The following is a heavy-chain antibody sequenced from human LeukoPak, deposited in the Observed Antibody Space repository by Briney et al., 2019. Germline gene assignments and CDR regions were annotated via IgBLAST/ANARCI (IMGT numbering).Heavy chain of an antibody. D-gene: IGHD3-22*01. CDR3: ARVLLGYYYDSSGYYYFDY. Sequence: ASVKVSCKASGYTFTSYDINWVRQVTGQGLEWMGWISAYNGNTNYAQKLQGRVTMTTDTSTSTAYMELRSLRSDDTAVYYCARVLLGYYYDSSGYYYFDYWGQGTLVTVSS. V-gene: IGHV1-18*01. CDR1: GYTFTSYD. CDR2: ISAYNGNT. J-gene: IGHJ4*02.